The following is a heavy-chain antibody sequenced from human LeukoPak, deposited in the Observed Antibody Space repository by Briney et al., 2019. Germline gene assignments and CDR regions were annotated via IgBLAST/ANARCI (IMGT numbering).Heavy chain of an antibody. CDR2: ISGSGRST. J-gene: IGHJ3*02. Sequence: GGSLRLSCAASGFTFSSYAMSWVRQAPGKGLEWVSVISGSGRSTYYADSVKGRFTISRDNSKNTLYLQMNSLRAEDKAVYYCAKDQGTYCSTTSCYAPDAFDIWGQGTMVTVSS. CDR1: GFTFSSYA. D-gene: IGHD2-2*01. CDR3: AKDQGTYCSTTSCYAPDAFDI. V-gene: IGHV3-23*01.